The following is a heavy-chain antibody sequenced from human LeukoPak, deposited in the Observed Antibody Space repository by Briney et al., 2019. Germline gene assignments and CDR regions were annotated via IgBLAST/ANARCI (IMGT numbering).Heavy chain of an antibody. Sequence: ASVKVSCKASGYTFTGYYMHWVRQARGQGLEWMGWINPNSGGTNYAQKFQGRATMTRDTSISPAYMGLSRLRSDDTAAYYCARGHYDILTGYYSFDYWGQGTLVTVSS. D-gene: IGHD3-9*01. J-gene: IGHJ4*02. V-gene: IGHV1-2*02. CDR3: ARGHYDILTGYYSFDY. CDR2: INPNSGGT. CDR1: GYTFTGYY.